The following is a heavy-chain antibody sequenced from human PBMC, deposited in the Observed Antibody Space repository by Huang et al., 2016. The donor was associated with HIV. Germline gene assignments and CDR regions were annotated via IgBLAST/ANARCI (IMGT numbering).Heavy chain of an antibody. CDR1: GFKFSNSW. D-gene: IGHD2-15*01. V-gene: IGHV3-74*01. CDR2: IKIDGRTT. Sequence: EEHLVESGGGLVQPGGSLRLSCEASGFKFSNSWMQWVRQAPGKGLMWVSRIKIDGRTTDYADSVKGRFTISRDNAKNTLYLQMSSRTAEDTAIYYCARAGGFEIWGQGTVVTVSS. CDR3: ARAGGFEI. J-gene: IGHJ3*02.